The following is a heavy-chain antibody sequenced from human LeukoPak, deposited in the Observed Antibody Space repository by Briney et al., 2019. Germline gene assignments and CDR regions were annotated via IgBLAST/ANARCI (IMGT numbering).Heavy chain of an antibody. D-gene: IGHD1-26*01. CDR1: GGSISSSSYY. CDR2: IYYSGST. Sequence: PSETLSLTCTVSGGSISSSSYYWGWIRQPPGKGLEWIGSIYYSGSTYYNPSLRSRVTISVDTSKNQFSMKLSSVTAADPAVYYCARDSRGGSYFPAFDIWGQGTMVTVSS. V-gene: IGHV4-39*07. J-gene: IGHJ3*02. CDR3: ARDSRGGSYFPAFDI.